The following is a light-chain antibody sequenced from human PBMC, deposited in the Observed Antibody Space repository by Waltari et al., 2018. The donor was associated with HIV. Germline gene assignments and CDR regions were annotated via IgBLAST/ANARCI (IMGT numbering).Light chain of an antibody. J-gene: IGKJ2*01. CDR1: QSLLYSSNNKNY. CDR3: QQYYITPYT. CDR2: WAS. Sequence: DIVMTQSPDSLTVSLGERATMNCKSSQSLLYSSNNKNYLAWYQQKPGQPHKLLIFWASTRESGVPDRFSGSGSGTDFTLTISSLQAEDVAVYYCQQYYITPYTFGQGTKLEIK. V-gene: IGKV4-1*01.